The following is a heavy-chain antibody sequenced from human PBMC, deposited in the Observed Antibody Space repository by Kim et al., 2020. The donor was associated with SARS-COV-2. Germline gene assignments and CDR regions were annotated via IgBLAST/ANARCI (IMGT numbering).Heavy chain of an antibody. V-gene: IGHV3-7*01. Sequence: GGSLRLSCVESGITSSSYWLTWVRQAPGKGLEWVANIKRDGSERYYGDSVKGRFTISRDNAKSSVFLQMNSLRSDDTAVYYCGISGIWGQGTLVTVSS. J-gene: IGHJ4*02. CDR3: GISGI. CDR1: GITSSSYW. CDR2: IKRDGSER.